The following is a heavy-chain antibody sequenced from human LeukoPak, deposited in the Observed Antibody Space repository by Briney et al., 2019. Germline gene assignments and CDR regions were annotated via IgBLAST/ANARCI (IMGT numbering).Heavy chain of an antibody. V-gene: IGHV3-30-3*01. J-gene: IGHJ4*02. D-gene: IGHD3-10*01. Sequence: GGSLRLSCTASGXTFSSYAMHWVRQAPGKGLEWVAVISYDGSNKYYADSVKGRFTISRDNSKNTLYLQMNSLRAEDTAVCYCARGDYYGSGSYGDYWGQGTLVTVSS. CDR3: ARGDYYGSGSYGDY. CDR1: GXTFSSYA. CDR2: ISYDGSNK.